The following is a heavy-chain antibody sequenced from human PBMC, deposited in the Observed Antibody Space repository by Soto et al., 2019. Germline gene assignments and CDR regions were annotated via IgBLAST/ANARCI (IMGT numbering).Heavy chain of an antibody. D-gene: IGHD5-18*01. CDR3: GRGGPDSPMAPGY. Sequence: LRLSCAASGFTFSSYWMHWVRQAPGKGLVWVSRINPDGSATNYADSVKGRFTISRDNAKNTLYLQMNSLRAEDTAVFYCGRGGPDSPMAPGYWGQGTLVTVPQ. CDR1: GFTFSSYW. V-gene: IGHV3-74*01. J-gene: IGHJ4*02. CDR2: INPDGSAT.